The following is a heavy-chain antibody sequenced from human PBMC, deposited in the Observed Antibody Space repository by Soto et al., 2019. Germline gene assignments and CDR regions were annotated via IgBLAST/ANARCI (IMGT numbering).Heavy chain of an antibody. D-gene: IGHD5-18*01. CDR2: IDNSGGIT. J-gene: IGHJ4*02. V-gene: IGHV3-23*05. Sequence: PGGFLRLSCAASGFTFSTYAMSWVRQAPGKGLEWVSTIDNSGGITYYADSVKGRFTISRDNSKNTLYLQMNSLRAEDTAVYYCAKGGYNYGFLFDCWGQGTLVTVSS. CDR3: AKGGYNYGFLFDC. CDR1: GFTFSTYA.